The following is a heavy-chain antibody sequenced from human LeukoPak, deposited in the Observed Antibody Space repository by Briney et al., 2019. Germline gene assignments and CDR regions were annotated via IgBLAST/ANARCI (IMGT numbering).Heavy chain of an antibody. CDR1: RYTFTGYY. J-gene: IGHJ4*02. Sequence: APVRVSCTASRYTFTGYYMNWVRQAPGHGLEWMGWINPNSGGTNYAQKFQGRVTMTRDTSISTAYMELSRLRSDDTAVYYCARVDEITMVRGVLGYWGQGTLVTVSS. CDR3: ARVDEITMVRGVLGY. CDR2: INPNSGGT. D-gene: IGHD3-10*01. V-gene: IGHV1-2*02.